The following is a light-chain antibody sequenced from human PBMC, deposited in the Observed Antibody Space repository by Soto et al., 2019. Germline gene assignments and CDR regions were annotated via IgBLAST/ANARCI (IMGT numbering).Light chain of an antibody. V-gene: IGLV1-44*01. CDR3: AAWDDSLNRVV. Sequence: QSVLTQPPSASGTPGQRVTIACSGSSSNIGSTTVKWYQQLPGTAPKLLIYNNNQRPSGVPDRFSGSKSGTSASLAISGLQSEDEADYYCAAWDDSLNRVVFGGGTQLTVL. J-gene: IGLJ3*02. CDR2: NNN. CDR1: SSNIGSTT.